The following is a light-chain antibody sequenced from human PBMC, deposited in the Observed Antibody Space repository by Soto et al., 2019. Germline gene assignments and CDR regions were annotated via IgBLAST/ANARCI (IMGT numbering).Light chain of an antibody. CDR2: ANN. J-gene: IGLJ1*01. CDR3: QSYDNRLSGYV. CDR1: SSNIRAGYD. Sequence: QSVLTQPPSVSGAPGQRVTIAFTGSSSNIRAGYDVHWYQHLPGTAPKLLIYANNNRPSGVPDRFSGSKSGASASLAITGLQAEDEADYYCQSYDNRLSGYVFGPGTKVTVL. V-gene: IGLV1-40*01.